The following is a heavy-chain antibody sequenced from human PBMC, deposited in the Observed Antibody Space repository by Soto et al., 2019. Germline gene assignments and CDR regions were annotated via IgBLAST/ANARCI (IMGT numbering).Heavy chain of an antibody. Sequence: SETLSLTCTVSGGSISSSSYYWGWIRQPPGKGPEWIGSIYYSGSTYYNPSLKSRVTISVDTSKNQFSLKLSSVTAADTAVYYCARGSRNWFDPWGQGTLVTVSS. V-gene: IGHV4-39*01. CDR2: IYYSGST. CDR1: GGSISSSSYY. CDR3: ARGSRNWFDP. J-gene: IGHJ5*02. D-gene: IGHD3-10*01.